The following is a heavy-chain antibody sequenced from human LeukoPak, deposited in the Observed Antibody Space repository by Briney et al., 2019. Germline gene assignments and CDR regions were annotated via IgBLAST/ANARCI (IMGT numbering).Heavy chain of an antibody. Sequence: PSETLSLTCTVSGGSISSHYWSWIRQSPGKGLEWIGFMHYRGNTNYNPSLQSRVTVSVDTSKNQFSLKLSSVTAADTAVYYCARAEYGGNYYYYYYLDVWGKGTTVTISS. V-gene: IGHV4-59*11. J-gene: IGHJ6*03. D-gene: IGHD4-17*01. CDR2: MHYRGNT. CDR3: ARAEYGGNYYYYYYLDV. CDR1: GGSISSHY.